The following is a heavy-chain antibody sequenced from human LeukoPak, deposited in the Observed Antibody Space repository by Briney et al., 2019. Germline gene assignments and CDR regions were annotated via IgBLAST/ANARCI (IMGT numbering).Heavy chain of an antibody. CDR3: ARPPNTSGSSLDY. CDR2: INPSGGST. V-gene: IGHV1-46*01. J-gene: IGHJ4*02. D-gene: IGHD1-26*01. Sequence: ASVKVSCKASGYTFTSYYMHWVRQAPGQGLEWMGIINPSGGSTSYAQKFQGRVTMTRDMSPSTAYMELSSLRSEDTAVYYCARPPNTSGSSLDYWGQGTLVTVSS. CDR1: GYTFTSYY.